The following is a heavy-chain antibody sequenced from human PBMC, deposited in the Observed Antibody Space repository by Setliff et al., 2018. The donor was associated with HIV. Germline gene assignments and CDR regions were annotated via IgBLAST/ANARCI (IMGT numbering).Heavy chain of an antibody. CDR1: GYTFVDDG. Sequence: ASVKVSCKASGYTFVDDGITWVRQAPGQGLEWMGWISAHNGRINYAQKFQGRVTMTTDTSTSTAYMELRSLRSDDTAVYYCARVGGPYYDLLTGYYGAVDYWGQGTLVTVSS. V-gene: IGHV1-18*01. J-gene: IGHJ4*02. D-gene: IGHD3-9*01. CDR2: ISAHNGRI. CDR3: ARVGGPYYDLLTGYYGAVDY.